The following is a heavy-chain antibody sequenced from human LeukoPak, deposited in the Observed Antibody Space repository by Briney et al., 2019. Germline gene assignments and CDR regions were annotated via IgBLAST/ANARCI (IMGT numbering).Heavy chain of an antibody. CDR3: AKDSRIVPAATEFDY. J-gene: IGHJ4*02. V-gene: IGHV3-23*01. CDR1: GFTFSSYA. Sequence: GGSLRLSCAASGFTFSSYAMSWVRQTPGMRLEWVSAITNSGDGTYYADSVKGRFTISRDNSKNTLYLQMNSLRAEDTAVYCCAKDSRIVPAATEFDYWGQGTLVTVSS. D-gene: IGHD2-2*01. CDR2: ITNSGDGT.